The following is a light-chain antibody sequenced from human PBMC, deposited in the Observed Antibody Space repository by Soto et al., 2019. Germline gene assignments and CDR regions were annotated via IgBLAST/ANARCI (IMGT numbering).Light chain of an antibody. Sequence: EIVMTQSPATLSVSPGERATLSCRASQSVSSNLAWYQQKPGQAPRLLIYGASTRATGIPARFSGSGSGTEFTLTISILQAEDFAVYYWQQSNNWWTFGQGTTVEIK. CDR2: GAS. CDR1: QSVSSN. J-gene: IGKJ1*01. V-gene: IGKV3-15*01. CDR3: QQSNNWWT.